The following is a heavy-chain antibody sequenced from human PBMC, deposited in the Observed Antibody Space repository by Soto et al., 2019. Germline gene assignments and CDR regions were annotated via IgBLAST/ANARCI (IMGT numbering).Heavy chain of an antibody. CDR1: GGTFSSYA. Sequence: ASVKVSCKASGGTFSSYAISWVRQAPGQGLEWIGGIIPIFGTANYAQKFKGRVTITADESTSTAYMELSCLRFEDTAVYYGARRYSSAFDIWGQGTMVTVSS. CDR3: ARRYSSAFDI. D-gene: IGHD6-13*01. V-gene: IGHV1-69*13. CDR2: IIPIFGTA. J-gene: IGHJ3*02.